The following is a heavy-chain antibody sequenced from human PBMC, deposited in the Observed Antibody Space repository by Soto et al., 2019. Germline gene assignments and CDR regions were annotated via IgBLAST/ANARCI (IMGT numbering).Heavy chain of an antibody. CDR3: ASGWSGIPIAVAGPFDY. V-gene: IGHV1-3*01. CDR2: INAGNGNT. J-gene: IGHJ4*02. Sequence: ASVKVSCKASGYTFTSYAMHWVRQAPGQRLEWMGWINAGNGNTKYSQKFQGRVTITRDTSASTAYMELSSLRSEDTAVYYCASGWSGIPIAVAGPFDYWGQGTLVTVSS. D-gene: IGHD6-19*01. CDR1: GYTFTSYA.